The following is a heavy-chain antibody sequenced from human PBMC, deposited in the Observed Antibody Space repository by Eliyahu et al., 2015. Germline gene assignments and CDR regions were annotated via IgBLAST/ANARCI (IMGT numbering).Heavy chain of an antibody. CDR2: INPNSGRT. J-gene: IGHJ4*02. V-gene: IGHV1-2*02. D-gene: IGHD2-21*01. Sequence: QVQLMQSGAXVXXPGASVXXSCKAXGYYIQGLXXIGWINPNSGRTNYAQNFQGRVSVSRDTSISTAYMDLTRLRFDDTAVYFCARDNIPSTSSSGPTDCWGQGTLVTVSS. CDR3: ARDNIPSTSSSGPTDC. CDR1: GYY.